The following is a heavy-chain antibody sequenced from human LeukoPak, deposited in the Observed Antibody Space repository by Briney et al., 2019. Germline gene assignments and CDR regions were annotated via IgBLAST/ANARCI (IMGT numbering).Heavy chain of an antibody. CDR3: ARGLYSGSPRDAFDI. J-gene: IGHJ3*02. V-gene: IGHV4-34*01. CDR1: GGSFSGYS. Sequence: SETLSLTCAVYGGSFSGYSWSWIRQPPGKGLEWIGEINHSGSSNYNPSLKGRINISVDTSKSQFSPNLISVTAADKAVYYCARGLYSGSPRDAFDIWGQGTMVTVS. CDR2: INHSGSS. D-gene: IGHD5-12*01.